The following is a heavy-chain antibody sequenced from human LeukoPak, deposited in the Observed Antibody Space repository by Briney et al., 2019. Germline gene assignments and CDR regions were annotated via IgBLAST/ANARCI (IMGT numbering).Heavy chain of an antibody. CDR2: ISWNSGSI. Sequence: PGGSLRLSCAASGFTFDDYAMHWVRQAPGKGLEWVSGISWNSGSIGYADSVKGRFTISRDNAKNSLYLQMNSLRAEDTAVYYCARVTSIVVVPAGDYWGQGTLVTVSS. CDR3: ARVTSIVVVPAGDY. D-gene: IGHD2-2*01. CDR1: GFTFDDYA. J-gene: IGHJ4*02. V-gene: IGHV3-9*01.